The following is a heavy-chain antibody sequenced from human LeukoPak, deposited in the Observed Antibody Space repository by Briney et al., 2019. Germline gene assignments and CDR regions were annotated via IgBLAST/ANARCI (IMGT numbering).Heavy chain of an antibody. Sequence: PSETLSLTCSVSGVSISSYSWSWLRQAPGKGLEWVASVQYTGSTTYNPSLRSRLTISADTSKSQFSLQLTSVTTADTAVYYRARVDSSSRSLYYYYYYMDVWGKGTTVTVSS. CDR3: ARVDSSSRSLYYYYYYMDV. V-gene: IGHV4-59*01. CDR1: GVSISSYS. J-gene: IGHJ6*03. CDR2: VQYTGST. D-gene: IGHD6-6*01.